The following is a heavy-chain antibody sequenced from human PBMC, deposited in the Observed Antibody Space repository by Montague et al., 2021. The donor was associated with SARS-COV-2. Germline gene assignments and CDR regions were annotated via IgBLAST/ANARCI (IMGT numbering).Heavy chain of an antibody. Sequence: SETLSLTCTVSGGSISSSSYYWGWIRQPPGKGLEWIGSIYYSGSTYYNPFLKSRVTISVDTSKNQFSLKLSSVTAADTAVYYCARYSSGWRVGGIDYWGQGTLVTVSS. V-gene: IGHV4-39*01. CDR3: ARYSSGWRVGGIDY. CDR2: IYYSGST. J-gene: IGHJ4*02. CDR1: GGSISSSSYY. D-gene: IGHD6-19*01.